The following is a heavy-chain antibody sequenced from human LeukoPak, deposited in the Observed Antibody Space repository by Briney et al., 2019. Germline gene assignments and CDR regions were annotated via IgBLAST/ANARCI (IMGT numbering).Heavy chain of an antibody. D-gene: IGHD1-14*01. Sequence: GGSLRLSCAASGFTFSSYWMHWVRQAPGEGLVWVSRIDSDGSTTTYADSVKGRSTISRDSAKNTLFLQMNSLRAEDTAVYYCTRPSTGINAFDVWGQGTMVTVSS. CDR1: GFTFSSYW. CDR2: IDSDGSTT. J-gene: IGHJ3*01. V-gene: IGHV3-74*01. CDR3: TRPSTGINAFDV.